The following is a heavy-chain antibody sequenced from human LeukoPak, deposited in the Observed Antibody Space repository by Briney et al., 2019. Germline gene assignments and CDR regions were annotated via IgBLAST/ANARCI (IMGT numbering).Heavy chain of an antibody. CDR3: ARGQFSSSYPLDY. V-gene: IGHV4-34*01. J-gene: IGHJ4*02. CDR1: GGSFSGYY. Sequence: SETLSLTCAVYGGSFSGYYWSWIRQPPGKGLEWIGEINHSGSTNYNPSLKSRVTISVDTSKNQFSLKLSSVTAADTAVYYCARGQFSSSYPLDYSGQGTLVTVCS. D-gene: IGHD6-6*01. CDR2: INHSGST.